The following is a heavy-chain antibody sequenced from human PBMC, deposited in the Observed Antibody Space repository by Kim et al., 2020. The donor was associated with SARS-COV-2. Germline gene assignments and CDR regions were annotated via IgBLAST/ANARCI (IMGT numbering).Heavy chain of an antibody. CDR3: ARDISSSWPQYYYYGMDV. V-gene: IGHV3-11*06. D-gene: IGHD6-13*01. J-gene: IGHJ6*02. Sequence: KGRFTISRDNAKNSLYRQMNSLRAEDTAVYYCARDISSSWPQYYYYGMDVWGQGTTVTVSS.